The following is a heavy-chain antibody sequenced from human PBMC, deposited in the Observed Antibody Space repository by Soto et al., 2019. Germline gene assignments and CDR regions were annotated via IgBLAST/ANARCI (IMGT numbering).Heavy chain of an antibody. J-gene: IGHJ4*02. CDR2: VSFDGTNK. D-gene: IGHD2-21*02. CDR1: GFTFNSYG. V-gene: IGHV3-30*18. CDR3: AKLPNCGGDCYFDY. Sequence: QMQLVESGGGVVQPGRSLRLSCAASGFTFNSYGMHWVRQAPGKGLEWVARVSFDGTNKYYADSVKGRFTISRDNSKNTLYLQMNTLRAEDTAVYYCAKLPNCGGDCYFDYWGQGTLVTVSS.